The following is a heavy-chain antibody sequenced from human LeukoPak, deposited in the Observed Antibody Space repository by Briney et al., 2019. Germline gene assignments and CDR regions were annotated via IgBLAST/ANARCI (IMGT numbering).Heavy chain of an antibody. CDR3: ARDLALGGPGFDY. CDR1: GFTFSNYS. V-gene: IGHV3-21*01. Sequence: GGSLRLSCAASGFTFSNYSMSWVRQAPGKGLEWVSSISSSRIYIFYADSVKGRFTISRDNAKNSLYLQMNSLRAEDTAVYYCARDLALGGPGFDYWGQGTLVTVSS. D-gene: IGHD2-15*01. J-gene: IGHJ4*02. CDR2: ISSSRIYI.